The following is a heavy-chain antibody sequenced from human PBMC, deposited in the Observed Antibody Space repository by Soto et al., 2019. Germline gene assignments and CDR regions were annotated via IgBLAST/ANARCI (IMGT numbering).Heavy chain of an antibody. D-gene: IGHD2-15*01. CDR2: ISAYNGNT. Sequence: QVQLVQSGAEVKKPGASVKVSCKASGYTFTSYGISWVRQAPGQGLEWMGWISAYNGNTNYAQKLQGRVTMTTDTSTSTAYMELRSLRSDDTAVYYWAREAVVVVAEPHWFDPWGQGTLVTVSS. CDR3: AREAVVVVAEPHWFDP. V-gene: IGHV1-18*01. CDR1: GYTFTSYG. J-gene: IGHJ5*02.